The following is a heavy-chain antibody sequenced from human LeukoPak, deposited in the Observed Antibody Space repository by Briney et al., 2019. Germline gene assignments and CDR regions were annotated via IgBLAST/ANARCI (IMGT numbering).Heavy chain of an antibody. D-gene: IGHD3-22*01. CDR2: IIPIFDTA. V-gene: IGHV1-69*13. Sequence: ASVKVSCKASGGTFSSHAISWVRQAPGQGLEWMGGIIPIFDTAVYAQKFQGRVTVTADESTSTAYMDLSSLRSDDTAVYYCARGGGTEWLLVPFEYWGQGTLVTVSS. CDR1: GGTFSSHA. J-gene: IGHJ4*02. CDR3: ARGGGTEWLLVPFEY.